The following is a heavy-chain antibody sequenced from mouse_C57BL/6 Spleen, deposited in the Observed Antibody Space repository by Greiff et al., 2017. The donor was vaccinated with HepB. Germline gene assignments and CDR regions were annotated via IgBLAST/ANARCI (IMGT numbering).Heavy chain of an antibody. V-gene: IGHV2-5*01. J-gene: IGHJ1*03. Sequence: QVQLQQSGPGLVQPSQSLSITCTVSGFSLTSYGVHWVRQSPGKGLEWLGVIWRGGSTDYNAAFMSRLSITKDNSKSQVFFKMNSLQADDTAIYYCAKNWNYGNWYFDVWGTGTTVTVSS. CDR3: AKNWNYGNWYFDV. D-gene: IGHD2-1*01. CDR1: GFSLTSYG. CDR2: IWRGGST.